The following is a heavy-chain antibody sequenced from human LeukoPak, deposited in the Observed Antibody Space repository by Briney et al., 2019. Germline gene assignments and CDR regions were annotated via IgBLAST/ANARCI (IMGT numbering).Heavy chain of an antibody. Sequence: SETLSLTCTVSGGSISSYYWSWIRQPPGKGLEWIGEINHSGSTNYNPSLKSRVTISVDTSKNQFSLKLSSVTAADTAVYYCARGSPGVLDYWGQGTLVTVSS. V-gene: IGHV4-34*01. D-gene: IGHD1-1*01. CDR2: INHSGST. J-gene: IGHJ4*02. CDR3: ARGSPGVLDY. CDR1: GGSISSYY.